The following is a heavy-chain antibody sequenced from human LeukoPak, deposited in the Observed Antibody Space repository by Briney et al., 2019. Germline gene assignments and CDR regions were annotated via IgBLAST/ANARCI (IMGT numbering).Heavy chain of an antibody. J-gene: IGHJ3*02. V-gene: IGHV4-59*01. CDR1: GGTISSYY. CDR2: IYYSGST. CDR3: ARSDGYGLVGI. D-gene: IGHD3-10*01. Sequence: SETLSLTCTVSGGTISSYYWSWIRQPPGKGLEWIGYIYYSGSTNYNPSLKSRVTISVDTSKNQFSLKLSSVTAADTAVYYCARSDGYGLVGIWGQGTMVTVSS.